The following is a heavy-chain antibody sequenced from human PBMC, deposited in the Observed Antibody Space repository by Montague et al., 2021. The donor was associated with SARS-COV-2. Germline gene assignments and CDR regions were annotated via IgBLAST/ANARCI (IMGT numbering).Heavy chain of an antibody. CDR1: GGSISSSSYY. V-gene: IGHV4-39*07. J-gene: IGHJ6*02. Sequence: SETLSLTCTVSGGSISSSSYYWGWIRQPPGKGLEWIGFKYYSGSTYYNPTLKSRVTISVDTSKNQFSLNLRSVTTADTAVYYCARVAELDVFSVYYYGLDVWGQGTTVTVSS. CDR2: KYYSGST. D-gene: IGHD5/OR15-5a*01. CDR3: ARVAELDVFSVYYYGLDV.